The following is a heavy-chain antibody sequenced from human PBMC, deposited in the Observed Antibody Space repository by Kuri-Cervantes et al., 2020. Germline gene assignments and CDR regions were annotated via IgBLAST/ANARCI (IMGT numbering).Heavy chain of an antibody. V-gene: IGHV3-9*01. CDR2: ISCNSGSI. D-gene: IGHD1-1*01. CDR3: ARDVNQYMWNDLDF. J-gene: IGHJ4*02. Sequence: LSLTCAASGFTFDDYAMHWVRKAPGKGQEWVSAISCNSGSIGYADPVKGRINIFRDHAKNSLYLQMNSLRAEDTAVYYCARDVNQYMWNDLDFWGQGTLVTVSS. CDR1: GFTFDDYA.